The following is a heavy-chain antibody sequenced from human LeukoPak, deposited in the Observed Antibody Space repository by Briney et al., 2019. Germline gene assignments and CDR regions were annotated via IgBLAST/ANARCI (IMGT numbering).Heavy chain of an antibody. J-gene: IGHJ5*02. CDR2: IWYDGSNK. CDR1: GFTFSSYA. D-gene: IGHD2-15*01. Sequence: GGSLRLSCAASGFTFSSYAMHWVRQAPGKGLEWVAVIWYDGSNKYYADSVKGRFTISRDNSKNTLYLQMNSLRAEDTAVYYCARDRGDCSGGSCYSSWFDPWGQGTLVTVSS. CDR3: ARDRGDCSGGSCYSSWFDP. V-gene: IGHV3-33*08.